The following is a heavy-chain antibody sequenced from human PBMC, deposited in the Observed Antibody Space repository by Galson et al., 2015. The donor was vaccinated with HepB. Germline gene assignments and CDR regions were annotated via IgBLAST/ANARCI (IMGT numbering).Heavy chain of an antibody. J-gene: IGHJ3*02. Sequence: LSLTCTVSGGSISDYNWSWIRQPPGKRLEWIGYIYYSGGTSYNPSLKSRLTMSLDTSKNQFSLKLTSVAAADTAVYYCARQDVGTYDAFDIWGHGTLVTISS. CDR2: IYYSGGT. CDR1: GGSISDYN. V-gene: IGHV4-59*01. CDR3: ARQDVGTYDAFDI. D-gene: IGHD7-27*01.